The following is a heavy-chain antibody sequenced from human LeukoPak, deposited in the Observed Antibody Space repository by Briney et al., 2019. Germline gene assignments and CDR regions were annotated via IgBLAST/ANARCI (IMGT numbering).Heavy chain of an antibody. CDR1: GGSISGYY. V-gene: IGHV4-59*08. J-gene: IGHJ4*02. D-gene: IGHD4-17*01. CDR2: IHYSGST. CDR3: AGGDYFVNFDY. Sequence: SETLSLTCTVSGGSISGYYWSWIRQPPGKGLEWIGWIHYSGSTNYNPSLKSRVTISVDTSKSQFSLKLSSVTAADTAVYYCAGGDYFVNFDYWGQGTLVTVSS.